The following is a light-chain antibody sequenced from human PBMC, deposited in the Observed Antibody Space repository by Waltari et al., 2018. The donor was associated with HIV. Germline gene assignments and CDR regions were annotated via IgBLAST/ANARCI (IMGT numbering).Light chain of an antibody. CDR1: QGISNY. Sequence: DIQMTQSPSSLSSSVGDKVTISCHATQGISNYLAWYQQKPGTAPHLLIYDASRLQGGVPSRFTGTGSGTDFTLTIINLQPEDFAVYYCQQASSFPHTFGGGTRV. CDR2: DAS. J-gene: IGKJ4*01. CDR3: QQASSFPHT. V-gene: IGKV1-12*01.